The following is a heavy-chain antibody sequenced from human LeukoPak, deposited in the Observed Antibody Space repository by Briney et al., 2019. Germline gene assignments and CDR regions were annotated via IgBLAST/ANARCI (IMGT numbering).Heavy chain of an antibody. V-gene: IGHV1-69*05. CDR1: GGTFSSYA. Sequence: ASVKVSCKASGGTFSSYAISWVRQAPGQGLEWMGRIIPIFGTANYAQKFQGRVSITTDESTSTAYMELSSLRSEDTAVYYCARDLYYYDSSGYYSEYFDYWGQGTLVTVSS. D-gene: IGHD3-22*01. CDR2: IIPIFGTA. CDR3: ARDLYYYDSSGYYSEYFDY. J-gene: IGHJ4*02.